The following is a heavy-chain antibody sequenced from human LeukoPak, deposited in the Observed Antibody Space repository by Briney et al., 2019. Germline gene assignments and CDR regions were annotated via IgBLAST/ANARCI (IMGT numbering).Heavy chain of an antibody. J-gene: IGHJ4*02. D-gene: IGHD6-13*01. CDR1: GDSISSNTYY. CDR2: FYGSGNT. V-gene: IGHV4-39*01. CDR3: ARLRSGWYYFDY. Sequence: SETLSPTCPVSGDSISSNTYYWGWIRQPPGKGLEWIGNFYGSGNTNYNASLKSRVTISVDMSKNQLSLNLSSVTAADTAVYYCARLRSGWYYFDYWGQGALVTVSA.